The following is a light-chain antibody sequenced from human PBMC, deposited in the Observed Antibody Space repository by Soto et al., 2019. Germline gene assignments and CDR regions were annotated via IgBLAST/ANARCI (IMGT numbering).Light chain of an antibody. V-gene: IGKV3-11*01. CDR3: QQRSNWPRLT. CDR1: QSVSSS. Sequence: EIVLTQSPATLSLSPGERATLSCRASQSVSSSLAWYQQKPGQAPRLLIYDASNRATGIPARFRGSGSGTDFTLTITNLEPEDFAVYYCQQRSNWPRLTFGGGTKVEIK. CDR2: DAS. J-gene: IGKJ4*01.